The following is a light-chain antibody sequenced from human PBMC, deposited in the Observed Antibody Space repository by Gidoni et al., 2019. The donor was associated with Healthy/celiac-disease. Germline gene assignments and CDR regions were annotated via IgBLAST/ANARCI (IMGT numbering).Light chain of an antibody. CDR2: GAS. CDR1: QSVSSSY. J-gene: IGKJ1*01. CDR3: QQYGSSPPEWT. V-gene: IGKV3-20*01. Sequence: EIVLTQSPGTLSLSPGERATLSCRASQSVSSSYLAWYRQKPGQAPRLLIYGASSRATGIPDRFSGSGSGKDFTLTISRLEPEDFAVYYCQQYGSSPPEWTFGQGTKVEIK.